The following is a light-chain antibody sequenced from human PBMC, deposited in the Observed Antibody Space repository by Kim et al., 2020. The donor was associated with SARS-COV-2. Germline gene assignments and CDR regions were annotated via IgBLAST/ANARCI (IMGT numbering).Light chain of an antibody. CDR3: MQGTHWPFT. J-gene: IGKJ3*01. CDR1: QSLVYSDGNIY. Sequence: AASISCRSRQSLVYSDGNIYLNWFHQRPGQSPRRLIYKVSNRDSGVPDRFSGSGSGTEFTLQISRVESEDVGVYYCMQGTHWPFTFGPGTKVDIK. CDR2: KVS. V-gene: IGKV2-30*01.